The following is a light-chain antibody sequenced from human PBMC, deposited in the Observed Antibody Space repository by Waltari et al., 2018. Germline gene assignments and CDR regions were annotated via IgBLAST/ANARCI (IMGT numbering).Light chain of an antibody. V-gene: IGKV4-1*01. CDR3: QQYYIAQYT. Sequence: DIVMTQSPDSLTVSLGERATINCKSNQSVLFSSDNKNYLAWYQQKPGQPPKLLIYWASTRESGVPDRFSGSGSGTDFTLTISSLQAEDVAVYFCQQYYIAQYTFGQGTKLEIK. CDR1: QSVLFSSDNKNY. CDR2: WAS. J-gene: IGKJ2*01.